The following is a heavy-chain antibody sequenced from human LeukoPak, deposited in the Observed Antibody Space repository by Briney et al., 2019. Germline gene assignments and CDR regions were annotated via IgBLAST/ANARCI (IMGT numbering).Heavy chain of an antibody. Sequence: GGSLRLSCAGSGFTLSRYSMNWVRQAPGKGLEWVSYISSSGSTEYYADSVKGRFTISRDNAKNSLYLQMNSPRAEDTAVYYCARDRSGDDGFWSVYYTNCFDPWGQGTLVTVSS. J-gene: IGHJ5*02. V-gene: IGHV3-48*01. CDR2: ISSSGSTE. CDR3: ARDRSGDDGFWSVYYTNCFDP. D-gene: IGHD3-3*01. CDR1: GFTLSRYS.